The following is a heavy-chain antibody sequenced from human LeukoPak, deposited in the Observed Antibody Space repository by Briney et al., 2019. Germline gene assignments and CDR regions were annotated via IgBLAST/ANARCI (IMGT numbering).Heavy chain of an antibody. J-gene: IGHJ4*02. Sequence: GGSLRLSCAASGFTFSSYAMKWVRQAPGKGLEWVSAISGSGGSTYYADSVKGRFTISRDNSKNTLYLQMNSLRAEDTAVYYCAKGSACSSTSCYPFFDYWGQGTLVTVSS. V-gene: IGHV3-23*01. CDR2: ISGSGGST. D-gene: IGHD2-2*01. CDR3: AKGSACSSTSCYPFFDY. CDR1: GFTFSSYA.